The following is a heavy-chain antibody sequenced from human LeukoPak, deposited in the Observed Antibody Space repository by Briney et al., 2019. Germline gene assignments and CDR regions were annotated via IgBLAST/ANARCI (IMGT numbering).Heavy chain of an antibody. J-gene: IGHJ3*02. CDR1: GGTFISYA. CDR2: IIPILGIA. Sequence: SVKVSCKASGGTFISYAISWVRQAPGQGLEWMGRIIPILGIANYAQKFQGRVTITGDKSTSTAYMELSRLRSEDTAVYYCARLYYYDSSGYYYEAFHIWGQGTMDTVSS. V-gene: IGHV1-69*04. CDR3: ARLYYYDSSGYYYEAFHI. D-gene: IGHD3-22*01.